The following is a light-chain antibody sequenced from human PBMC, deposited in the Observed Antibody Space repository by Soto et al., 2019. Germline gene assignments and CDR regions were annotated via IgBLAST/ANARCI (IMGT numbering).Light chain of an antibody. V-gene: IGLV2-8*01. Sequence: QSVLTQPPSASGSPGQSVTISCTGTSGALGNYNYVSWYQHHPGKAPKLMIYEVSKRPSGVPDRFSGSKSGNTASLTVSGLQDEDEAHYYCSSYGGSNNLIFGGGTKLTVL. CDR1: SGALGNYNY. CDR2: EVS. J-gene: IGLJ2*01. CDR3: SSYGGSNNLI.